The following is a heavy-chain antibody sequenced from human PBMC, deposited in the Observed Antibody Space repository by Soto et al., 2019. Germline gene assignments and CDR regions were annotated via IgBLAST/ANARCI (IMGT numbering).Heavy chain of an antibody. CDR1: GPTFTGYY. V-gene: IGHV1-46*01. J-gene: IGHJ4*02. Sequence: ASVTVSSKASGPTFTGYYVHLVRQAPGQGLEWMGIINPSGGSTSYAQKFQGRVTMTRDTSTSTVYMELSSLRSEDTAVYYCARGDTAMVTDYWGQGTLVTVSS. D-gene: IGHD5-18*01. CDR3: ARGDTAMVTDY. CDR2: INPSGGST.